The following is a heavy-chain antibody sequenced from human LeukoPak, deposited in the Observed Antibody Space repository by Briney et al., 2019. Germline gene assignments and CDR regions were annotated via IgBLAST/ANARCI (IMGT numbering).Heavy chain of an antibody. Sequence: PGGSLRLSCAASGLTFSTYGMHWVRQAPGKGLEWVAVIWYDGSKTDYADSVKGRFTISRDSSKNTLYLQMNSLRAEDTAVYYCARVLNYYDSSGYYFSYWGQGTLVTVSS. V-gene: IGHV3-33*01. CDR3: ARVLNYYDSSGYYFSY. J-gene: IGHJ4*02. CDR1: GLTFSTYG. D-gene: IGHD3-22*01. CDR2: IWYDGSKT.